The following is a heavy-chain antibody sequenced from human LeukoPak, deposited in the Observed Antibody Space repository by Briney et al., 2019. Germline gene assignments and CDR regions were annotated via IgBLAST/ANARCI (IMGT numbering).Heavy chain of an antibody. J-gene: IGHJ4*02. CDR3: ARERGHCSSTSCYTGNDY. CDR1: GFTFSSYS. CDR2: ISSSSSYI. Sequence: GSLRLSCAASGFTFSSYSMNWVRQAPGKGLEWVSSISSSSSYIYYADSVKGRFTISRDNAKNSLYLQMNSLRAEDTAVYYCARERGHCSSTSCYTGNDYWGQGTLVTVSS. V-gene: IGHV3-21*01. D-gene: IGHD2-2*02.